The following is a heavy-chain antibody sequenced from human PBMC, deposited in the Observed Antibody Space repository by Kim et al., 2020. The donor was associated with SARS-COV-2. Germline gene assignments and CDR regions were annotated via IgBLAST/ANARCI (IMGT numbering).Heavy chain of an antibody. J-gene: IGHJ4*02. Sequence: LKCRVTISVDTSKNQFSLKLSSVTAADTAVYYCARGYYDFWSGYYYYFDYWGQGTLVTVSS. CDR3: ARGYYDFWSGYYYYFDY. D-gene: IGHD3-3*01. V-gene: IGHV4-30-2*05.